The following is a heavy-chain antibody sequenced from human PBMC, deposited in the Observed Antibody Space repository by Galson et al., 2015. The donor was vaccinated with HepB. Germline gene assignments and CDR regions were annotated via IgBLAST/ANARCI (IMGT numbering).Heavy chain of an antibody. CDR1: GFTFSNAW. Sequence: SLRLSCAASGFTFSNAWMSWVRQAPGKELERVGRIKSKTDGGTTDYAAPVKGRFTISRDDTKNTLYLQMNSLKTEDTAVYYCTTDAPAVVVVAATLLAPDYWGQGTLVTVSS. D-gene: IGHD2-15*01. CDR2: IKSKTDGGTT. J-gene: IGHJ4*02. V-gene: IGHV3-15*01. CDR3: TTDAPAVVVVAATLLAPDY.